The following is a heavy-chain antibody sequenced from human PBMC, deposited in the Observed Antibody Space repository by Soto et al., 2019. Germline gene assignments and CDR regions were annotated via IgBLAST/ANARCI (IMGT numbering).Heavy chain of an antibody. CDR2: ISSDGNPK. CDR1: GFTFSGYS. Sequence: QVQLVESGGGGVQPGKSLRLSCAASGFTFSGYSMHWVRQAPGKGLEWVAVISSDGNPKYYADSVKGRFTISRDNSRNTLFLQMNSLRVEDTAVYYCAKVKNLGLNYYYGMDVWGQGTTVTVSS. CDR3: AKVKNLGLNYYYGMDV. D-gene: IGHD1-26*01. V-gene: IGHV3-30*18. J-gene: IGHJ6*02.